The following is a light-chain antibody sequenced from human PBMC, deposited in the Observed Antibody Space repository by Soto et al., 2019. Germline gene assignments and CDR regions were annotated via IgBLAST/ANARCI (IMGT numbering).Light chain of an antibody. J-gene: IGLJ6*01. CDR1: SANIGTGYY. Sequence: QSVLTQPPSLSVAPGQTVTLSCTGSSANIGTGYYAHWYQQLPGTAPTLLIYGNSNRTSGVPDRFSGSKSGTSASLAITGRQDADEADDYCQFYDSSLSGYVFGTGTQLTVL. V-gene: IGLV1-40*01. CDR2: GNS. CDR3: QFYDSSLSGYV.